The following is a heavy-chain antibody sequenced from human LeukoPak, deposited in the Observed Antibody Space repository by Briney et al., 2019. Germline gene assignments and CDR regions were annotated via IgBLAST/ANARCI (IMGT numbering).Heavy chain of an antibody. J-gene: IGHJ4*02. V-gene: IGHV3-7*01. CDR2: IKQDGSEK. Sequence: GGSLRLSCVASGFTFSSRDWMTWVRQAPGKGLEWVANIKQDGSEKNYVDSVKGRFTISRDNAKNSVDLQMNSLRAEDTAVYYCARTDPILTGYYLGSFDYWGQGTLVTVSS. D-gene: IGHD3-9*01. CDR1: GFTFSSRDW. CDR3: ARTDPILTGYYLGSFDY.